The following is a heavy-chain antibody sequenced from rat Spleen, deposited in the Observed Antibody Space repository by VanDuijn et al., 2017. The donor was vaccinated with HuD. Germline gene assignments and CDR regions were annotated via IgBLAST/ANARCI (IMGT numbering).Heavy chain of an antibody. Sequence: EVQLVESGGGLVQPGRSLKLSCAASGFTFSDYGMAWVRQAPTKGLDWVATISYGDSSGHSRTYYRDPVKGRFTISRANAKSTLSLQMDSLRSEDTATYYCARRHYGYTDYFDYWGQGVMVTVSS. CDR3: ARRHYGYTDYFDY. V-gene: IGHV5-29*01. CDR2: ISYGDSSGHSRT. J-gene: IGHJ2*01. CDR1: GFTFSDYG. D-gene: IGHD1-9*01.